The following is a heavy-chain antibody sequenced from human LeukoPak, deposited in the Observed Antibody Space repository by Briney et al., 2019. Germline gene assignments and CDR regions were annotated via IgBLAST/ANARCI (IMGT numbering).Heavy chain of an antibody. J-gene: IGHJ5*02. CDR1: GFTFSSYA. D-gene: IGHD5-18*01. CDR3: TRTGLGYSLGNGLDA. Sequence: GGSLRLSCAASGFTFSSYAMSWVRQAPGKGLEWVSGISGSGGSTNYADSVKGRFTISRDNSKNTLYLQMNSLRAEDSALYYCTRTGLGYSLGNGLDAWGQGTLVTVSS. CDR2: ISGSGGST. V-gene: IGHV3-23*01.